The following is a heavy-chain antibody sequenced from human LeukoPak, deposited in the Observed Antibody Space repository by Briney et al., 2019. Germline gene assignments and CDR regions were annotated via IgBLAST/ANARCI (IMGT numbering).Heavy chain of an antibody. CDR1: GFTFSSYS. J-gene: IGHJ6*04. D-gene: IGHD3-10*01. CDR3: ARVHYGSGSYPRSAAYYYYYGMDV. CDR2: ISSSSSYI. V-gene: IGHV3-21*01. Sequence: GGSLRLSCAASGFTFSSYSMNWVRQAPGKGLEWVSSISSSSSYIYYADSVKGRFTISRENAKNSLYLQMNSLRAEDTAVYYCARVHYGSGSYPRSAAYYYYYGMDVWGKGTTVTVSS.